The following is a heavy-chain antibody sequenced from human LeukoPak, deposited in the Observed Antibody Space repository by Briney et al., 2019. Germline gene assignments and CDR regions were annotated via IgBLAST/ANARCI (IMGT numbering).Heavy chain of an antibody. Sequence: GGSLRLSCAASGFTVSSNYMNWVRQPPGKGLEWVSVIYSGSSTYYADSVKDRFTISRDNSKNTLYLQMNSPRAEDTAVYYCARSIMITFGGIDWFDTWGQGTLVTVSS. CDR3: ARSIMITFGGIDWFDT. V-gene: IGHV3-66*01. J-gene: IGHJ5*02. CDR2: IYSGSST. CDR1: GFTVSSNY. D-gene: IGHD3-16*01.